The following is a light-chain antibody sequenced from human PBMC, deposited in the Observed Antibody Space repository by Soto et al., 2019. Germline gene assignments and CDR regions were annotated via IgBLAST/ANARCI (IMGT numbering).Light chain of an antibody. CDR1: QSVSSN. Sequence: EIVMTQSPATLSVSPGARATLSCRASQSVSSNLAWYQQKPGQAPRLLIYGASTRATGIPARFSGSGSGTEFTLTISSLQSEDFAVYYCQQYNNWPRETFGQGTKVDI. CDR3: QQYNNWPRET. CDR2: GAS. J-gene: IGKJ1*01. V-gene: IGKV3-15*01.